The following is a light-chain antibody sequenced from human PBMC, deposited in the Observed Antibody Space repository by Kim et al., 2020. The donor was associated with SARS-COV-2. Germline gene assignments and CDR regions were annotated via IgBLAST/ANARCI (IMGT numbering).Light chain of an antibody. CDR3: QQSYSLPPT. V-gene: IGKV1-12*01. CDR2: AAS. J-gene: IGKJ3*01. Sequence: ASVGESVTYSCRASVGISTWLAWYQQKPGKATNLLIYAASDLQSGVPSRFSGSGSGTVFTLNTNSLEPEDFETYFCQQSYSLPPTVGPGTKVDIK. CDR1: VGISTW.